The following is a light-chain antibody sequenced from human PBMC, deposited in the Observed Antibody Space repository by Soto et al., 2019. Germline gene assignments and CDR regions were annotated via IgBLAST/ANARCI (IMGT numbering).Light chain of an antibody. Sequence: QSALTQPASVSGSPGQSMTISCTGTSSDVGSYNLVSWYQHHPGKVPKLIIYEGSKRPSGVSNRFSGSKSGNTASLTISGLQAEDEADYYCCSFAGNSIVLFGGGTKLTVL. CDR2: EGS. J-gene: IGLJ2*01. CDR1: SSDVGSYNL. CDR3: CSFAGNSIVL. V-gene: IGLV2-23*01.